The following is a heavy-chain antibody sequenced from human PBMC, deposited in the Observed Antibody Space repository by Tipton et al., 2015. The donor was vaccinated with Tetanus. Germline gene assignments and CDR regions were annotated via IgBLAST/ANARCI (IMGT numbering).Heavy chain of an antibody. D-gene: IGHD6-6*01. J-gene: IGHJ5*02. CDR1: GGSINSPDYS. CDR2: IYQSGST. V-gene: IGHV4-30-2*01. Sequence: TLSLTCTVSGGSINSPDYSWGWIRQPPGKGLEWIGYIYQSGSTSYNPSLATRVTITADKSTTQFSLNLRSVTAADTAVYYCARDRGQQFVSDWFDPWGQGTLVTVSS. CDR3: ARDRGQQFVSDWFDP.